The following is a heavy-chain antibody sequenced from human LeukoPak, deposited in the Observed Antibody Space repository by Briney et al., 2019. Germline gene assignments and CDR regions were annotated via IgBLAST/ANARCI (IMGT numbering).Heavy chain of an antibody. V-gene: IGHV3-66*01. Sequence: GGSLRLSCAASGFTVSSNYMSWVRQAPGKGLEWVSINSGGSTYYVDSVKGRFTISRDNSKNTLYLQMNSLRAEDTAVYYCARERLGQQLISRKQYYYMDVWGKGTTVTISS. CDR1: GFTVSSNY. CDR3: ARERLGQQLISRKQYYYMDV. D-gene: IGHD3-16*01. CDR2: NSGGST. J-gene: IGHJ6*03.